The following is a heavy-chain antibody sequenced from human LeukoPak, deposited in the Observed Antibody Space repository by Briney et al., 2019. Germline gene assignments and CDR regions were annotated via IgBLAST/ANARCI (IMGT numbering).Heavy chain of an antibody. V-gene: IGHV3-33*01. J-gene: IGHJ4*02. CDR3: ARQTTVATDC. CDR1: GFTFSSHG. CDR2: IRFDGSNK. D-gene: IGHD4-23*01. Sequence: ATSLRLSCAASGFTFSSHGMHWVRQAPGKGLEWVALIRFDGSNKYYADSVKGRFTISRDNSNNTLYLQMNSLRVEDTAVYYCARQTTVATDCWGQGTLVTVSS.